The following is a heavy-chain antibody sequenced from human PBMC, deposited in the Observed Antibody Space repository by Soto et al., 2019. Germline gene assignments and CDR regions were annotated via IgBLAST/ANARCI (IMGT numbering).Heavy chain of an antibody. V-gene: IGHV3-33*01. J-gene: IGHJ4*02. D-gene: IGHD3-16*01. Sequence: QVQVVESGGGVVQPGTSLRLSCAASGFTFNNYGMHWVRQAPGKGLEWVAVIWYDASHKYYADSVEGRFTISRDNSKNTLYLQMSSLRGEDTAVYYCARDKTFGGTIGSAFDSWGQGTLVTVSS. CDR3: ARDKTFGGTIGSAFDS. CDR1: GFTFNNYG. CDR2: IWYDASHK.